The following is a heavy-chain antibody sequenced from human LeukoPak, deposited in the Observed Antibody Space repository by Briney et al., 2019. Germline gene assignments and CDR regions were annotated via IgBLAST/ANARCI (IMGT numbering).Heavy chain of an antibody. CDR2: ISGSGGST. Sequence: GGALRLSCVASGFSFSSYVMSWVRQAPGRGGEWVSAISGSGGSTYYADSVKGRFTISRDNSKKTLYMQVNGLRDEDTAVYYCARDKDTHIVVVTAIRTRYYYYGMDVWGQGTTVTVSS. J-gene: IGHJ6*02. CDR3: ARDKDTHIVVVTAIRTRYYYYGMDV. D-gene: IGHD2-21*02. V-gene: IGHV3-23*01. CDR1: GFSFSSYV.